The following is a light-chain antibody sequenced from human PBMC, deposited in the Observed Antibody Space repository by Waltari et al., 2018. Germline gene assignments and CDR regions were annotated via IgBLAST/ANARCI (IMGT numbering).Light chain of an antibody. V-gene: IGLV1-40*01. CDR3: QSYDSTLGAV. Sequence: QSVLTQPPSVSGAPGQRVTISCTGNIFHIGSGFNVHWYQQVPGTAPKLLIDGNDRRPSGVSDRFSGSRSGTSASLAITGLQPEDEADYYCQSYDSTLGAVFGGGTKLSVL. J-gene: IGLJ2*01. CDR2: GND. CDR1: IFHIGSGFN.